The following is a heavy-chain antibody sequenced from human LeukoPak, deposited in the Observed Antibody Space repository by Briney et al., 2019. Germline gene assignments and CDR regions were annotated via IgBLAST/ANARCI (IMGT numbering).Heavy chain of an antibody. Sequence: ASVKVSCKASGYTFTSYYVHWVRQAPGQGLEWMGIINPSGGSTSYAQKFQGRVTMTRDMSTSTDYMELSSLRSEDTAVYYCARDNSVEDTAWWFDPWGQGTLVTVSS. CDR2: INPSGGST. D-gene: IGHD4-23*01. V-gene: IGHV1-46*01. CDR3: ARDNSVEDTAWWFDP. CDR1: GYTFTSYY. J-gene: IGHJ5*02.